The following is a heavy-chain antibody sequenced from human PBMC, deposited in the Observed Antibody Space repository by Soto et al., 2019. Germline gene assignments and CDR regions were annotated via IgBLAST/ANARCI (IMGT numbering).Heavy chain of an antibody. CDR1: GFTFSSYA. CDR2: ISGSGGST. J-gene: IGHJ3*02. V-gene: IGHV3-23*01. CDR3: AKVDDYSNYGGIPHAFDI. D-gene: IGHD4-4*01. Sequence: GGSLRLSCAASGFTFSSYAMSWVRQAPGKGLEWVSAISGSGGSTYYVDSVKGRFTISRDNSKNTLYLQMNSLRAEDTAVYYCAKVDDYSNYGGIPHAFDIWGQGTMVTVSS.